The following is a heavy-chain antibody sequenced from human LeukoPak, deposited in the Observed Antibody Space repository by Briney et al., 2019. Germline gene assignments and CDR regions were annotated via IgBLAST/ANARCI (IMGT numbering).Heavy chain of an antibody. V-gene: IGHV4-31*03. CDR3: ARMYGSQRPTWFDP. Sequence: PSETLSLTCTVSGGSISSGGYYWSWIRQHPGKGLEWLGYIYYSGSTYYNPSLKSRVTISVDTSKNQFSLKLSSVTAADTAVYYCARMYGSQRPTWFDPWGQGTLVTVSS. CDR1: GGSISSGGYY. J-gene: IGHJ5*02. CDR2: IYYSGST. D-gene: IGHD3-10*01.